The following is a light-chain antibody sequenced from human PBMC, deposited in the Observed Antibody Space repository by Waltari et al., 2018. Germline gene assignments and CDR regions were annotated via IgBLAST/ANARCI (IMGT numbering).Light chain of an antibody. CDR1: QSVSRA. CDR2: GAS. V-gene: IGKV3-20*01. J-gene: IGKJ1*01. CDR3: QHYLRLPVT. Sequence: EIVLTQSPGTLSLSLGERATVYCRASQSVSRALAWYQQKPGQAPRLLIYGASTRATGIPDRFSGSGSGKDFSLTISRLEPDDFAVYDCQHYLRLPVTFGQGTTVEI.